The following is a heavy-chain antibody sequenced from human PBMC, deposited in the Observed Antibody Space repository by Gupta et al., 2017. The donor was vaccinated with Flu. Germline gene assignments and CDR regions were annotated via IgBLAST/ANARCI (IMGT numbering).Heavy chain of an antibody. D-gene: IGHD6-13*01. CDR2: ITHSGTA. V-gene: IGHV4-34*01. CDR3: ARGRIATSVHNWFDP. J-gene: IGHJ5*02. CDR1: GGSFSGYS. Sequence: QLKQSGAGLLKPSETLSLTCAVDGGSFSGYSCSWIRLLPGKGLQWIGEITHSGTANYNPSLGSRVTISRDTSENQFSLKMTSVTAADTATYYCARGRIATSVHNWFDPWGQGILVTVSS.